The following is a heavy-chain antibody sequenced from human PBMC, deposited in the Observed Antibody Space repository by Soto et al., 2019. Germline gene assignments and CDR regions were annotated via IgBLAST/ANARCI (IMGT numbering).Heavy chain of an antibody. D-gene: IGHD1-26*01. V-gene: IGHV1-3*01. CDR1: GYTFTSYA. Sequence: ASVKVSCKASGYTFTSYAMHWVRQAPGQRLEWMGWINAGNGNTKYSQKFQGRVTITRDTSASTAYMELSSLRFEDTAVYYCARQMGGHYYYYGMDVWRQGTTVTVSS. CDR2: INAGNGNT. J-gene: IGHJ6*02. CDR3: ARQMGGHYYYYGMDV.